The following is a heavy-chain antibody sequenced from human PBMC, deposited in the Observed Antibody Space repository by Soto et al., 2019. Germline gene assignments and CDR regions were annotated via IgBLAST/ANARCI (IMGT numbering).Heavy chain of an antibody. D-gene: IGHD4-4*01. CDR1: GDSITSNSYF. V-gene: IGHV4-39*01. CDR3: ARHPSNFWFDP. CDR2: IYYSGTT. J-gene: IGHJ5*02. Sequence: SETLSRTCTVSGDSITSNSYFWAWIRQPPGKGLEWIGSIYYSGTTYYNPSLKSRVTISVDRSKNQFSLKLSSVTAADTAVYYCARHPSNFWFDPWGQGTLVT.